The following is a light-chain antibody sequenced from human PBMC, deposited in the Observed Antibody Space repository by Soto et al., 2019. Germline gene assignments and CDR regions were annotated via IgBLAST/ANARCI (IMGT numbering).Light chain of an antibody. J-gene: IGLJ1*01. V-gene: IGLV2-14*01. CDR3: TSYTSARTPYV. CDR1: SSDVGRYTY. Sequence: QSVLTQPASVSGSPGQSITISCVGTSSDVGRYTYVSWYQQYPGKAPKLIIYDVYNRPSGFSNRFSGSKSGNTASLTISGPQAEDEADYYCTSYTSARTPYVFGSGTKVTVL. CDR2: DVY.